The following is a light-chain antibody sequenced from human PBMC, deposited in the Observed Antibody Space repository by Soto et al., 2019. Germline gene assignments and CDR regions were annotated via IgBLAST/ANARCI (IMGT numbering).Light chain of an antibody. CDR1: QSVGNN. Sequence: EIVMTQSPGTLSVSPGERATLSCRASQSVGNNLAWYQQKPGQAPWLLIHGASTRATGIPARFSGSGSGTEFTLTISSLQSEDFAVYYCQHQSSWPRTFGQGTKVDIK. V-gene: IGKV3-15*01. CDR3: QHQSSWPRT. CDR2: GAS. J-gene: IGKJ1*01.